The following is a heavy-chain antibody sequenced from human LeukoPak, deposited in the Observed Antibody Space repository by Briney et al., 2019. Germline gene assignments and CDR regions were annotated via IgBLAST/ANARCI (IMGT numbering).Heavy chain of an antibody. CDR2: IKQDGSEK. J-gene: IGHJ4*02. V-gene: IGHV3-7*01. CDR1: GFTFSSYW. D-gene: IGHD3-22*01. Sequence: GGSLRLSCAASGFTFSSYWMSWVRQAPGKGLEWVANIKQDGSEKYYVDSVKGRLTISRDNAKNSLYLQMNSLRAEDTAVYYCARDPLDYDSSGYTDYWGQGTLVTVSS. CDR3: ARDPLDYDSSGYTDY.